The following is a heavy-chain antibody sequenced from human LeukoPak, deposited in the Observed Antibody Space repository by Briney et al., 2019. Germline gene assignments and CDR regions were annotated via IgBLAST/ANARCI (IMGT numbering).Heavy chain of an antibody. CDR3: AREGGGFDY. CDR1: GGSISSSSYY. D-gene: IGHD3-16*01. CDR2: IYYSGST. V-gene: IGHV4-39*07. Sequence: SETLSLTCTVSGGSISSSSYYWGWIRQPPGKGLEWIGSIYYSGSTYYNPSLKSRVTISVDTSKNQFSLKLTSVTAADTAVYYCAREGGGFDYWGQGTLVTVSS. J-gene: IGHJ4*02.